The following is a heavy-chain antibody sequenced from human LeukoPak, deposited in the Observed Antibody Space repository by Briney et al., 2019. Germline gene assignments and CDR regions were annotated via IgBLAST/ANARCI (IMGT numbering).Heavy chain of an antibody. D-gene: IGHD3-10*01. CDR2: IYPDDSDT. Sequence: GASLKISCKGSGYSFGNRWIGWVRQMPGKGLEWMGIIYPDDSDTIYSPSFEGQVTISADKSISTAYLQWSSLKASDTAMYYCARGAYGSGSYYNYYGMDVWGQGTTVTVSS. CDR3: ARGAYGSGSYYNYYGMDV. J-gene: IGHJ6*02. V-gene: IGHV5-51*01. CDR1: GYSFGNRW.